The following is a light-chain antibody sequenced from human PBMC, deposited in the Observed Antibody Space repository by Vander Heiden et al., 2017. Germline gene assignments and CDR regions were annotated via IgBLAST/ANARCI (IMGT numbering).Light chain of an antibody. V-gene: IGLV1-40*01. J-gene: IGLJ1*01. CDR2: ANN. CDR1: SSNIGSIYD. CDR3: QSYDSSLSGYV. Sequence: QSVLTQPPSVSGAPGPRVTISCTGSSSNIGSIYDVHWYQHLPRTAPKLLIYANNNRPSGVPDRFSGSKSGTSASLAITGLQAEDEADYYCQSYDSSLSGYVFGTGTKVTVL.